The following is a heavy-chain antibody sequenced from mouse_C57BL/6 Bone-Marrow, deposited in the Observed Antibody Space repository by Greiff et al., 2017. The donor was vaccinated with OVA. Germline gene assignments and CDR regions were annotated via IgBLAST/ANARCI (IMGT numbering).Heavy chain of an antibody. CDR3: ERNAYYSNYDYYAMDY. J-gene: IGHJ4*01. D-gene: IGHD2-5*01. CDR1: GYSITSGYY. Sequence: EVKLQESGPGLVKPSQSLSLTCSVTGYSITSGYYWNWIRQFPGNKLEWMGYISYDGSNNYNPSLKNRISITRDTSKNQFFLKLNSVTTEDTATYDCERNAYYSNYDYYAMDYWGQGTSVTVSA. CDR2: ISYDGSN. V-gene: IGHV3-6*01.